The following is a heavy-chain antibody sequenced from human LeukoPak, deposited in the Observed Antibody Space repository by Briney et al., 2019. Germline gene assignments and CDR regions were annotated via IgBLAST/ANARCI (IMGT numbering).Heavy chain of an antibody. Sequence: SETLSLTCTVSGGSISSYYWSWIRQPPGKGLEWIGYIYYSGSTYYNPSLKSRVTISVDTSKNQFSLKLSSVTAADTAVYYCARGGVMVRGVITPMDVWGQGTTVTVSS. CDR1: GGSISSYY. J-gene: IGHJ6*02. V-gene: IGHV4-59*12. CDR2: IYYSGST. D-gene: IGHD3-10*01. CDR3: ARGGVMVRGVITPMDV.